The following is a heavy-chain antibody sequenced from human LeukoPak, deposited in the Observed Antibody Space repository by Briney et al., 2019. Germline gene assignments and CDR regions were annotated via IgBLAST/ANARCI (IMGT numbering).Heavy chain of an antibody. CDR1: GGSFGGYY. CDR3: ARGVRTYSSSWYLSEYFQH. D-gene: IGHD6-13*01. J-gene: IGHJ1*01. CDR2: INHSGST. V-gene: IGHV4-34*01. Sequence: SETLSLTCAVYGGSFGGYYWSWIRQPPGKGLEWIGEINHSGSTNYNPSLKSRVTISVDTSKNQFSLKLSSVTAADTAVYYCARGVRTYSSSWYLSEYFQHWGQGTLVTVSS.